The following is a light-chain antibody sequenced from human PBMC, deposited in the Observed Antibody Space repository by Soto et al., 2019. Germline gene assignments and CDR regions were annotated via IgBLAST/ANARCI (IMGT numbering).Light chain of an antibody. CDR2: DES. Sequence: EIVLTQSPATLSLSPGDRAILSCRASQSVGSYLAWYQQRPGQAPRLLIYDESTRATGIPARFSGSGSGTDFTLTISSLEPEDFAVYYCQQRNVWPPITFGQGTRLEIK. J-gene: IGKJ5*01. V-gene: IGKV3-11*01. CDR3: QQRNVWPPIT. CDR1: QSVGSY.